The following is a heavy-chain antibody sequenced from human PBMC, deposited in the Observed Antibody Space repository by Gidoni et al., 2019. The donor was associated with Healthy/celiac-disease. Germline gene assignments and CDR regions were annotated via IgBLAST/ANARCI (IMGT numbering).Heavy chain of an antibody. J-gene: IGHJ3*02. CDR1: GGSISSYY. CDR2: IYYSGST. CDR3: AEGTGPDAFDI. V-gene: IGHV4-59*01. D-gene: IGHD1-1*01. Sequence: QVQLQESGPGLVKPSETLSLTCTVSGGSISSYYWSWIRQPPGKGLEWIGYIYYSGSTNYNPSLKSRVTISVDTSKNQFSLKLSSVTAADTAVYYCAEGTGPDAFDIWGQGTMVTVSS.